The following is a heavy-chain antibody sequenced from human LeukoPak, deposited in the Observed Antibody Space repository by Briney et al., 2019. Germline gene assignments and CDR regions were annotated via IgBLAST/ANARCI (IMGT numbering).Heavy chain of an antibody. CDR3: ARGESNRPTVTTGAFDI. CDR2: ISYDGSNK. J-gene: IGHJ3*02. D-gene: IGHD4-11*01. V-gene: IGHV3-30-3*01. CDR1: GFTFSSYA. Sequence: GGSLRLSCAASGFTFSSYAMHWVRQAPGKGLEWVAVISYDGSNKYYADSVKGRFTISRDNSKNTLYLQMNSLRAEDTAVYYCARGESNRPTVTTGAFDIWGQGTMVTVSS.